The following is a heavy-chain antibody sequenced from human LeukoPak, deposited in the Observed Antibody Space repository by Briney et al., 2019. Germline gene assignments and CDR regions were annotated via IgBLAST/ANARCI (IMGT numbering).Heavy chain of an antibody. CDR3: AKDIARGSGSYWNYMDV. D-gene: IGHD3-10*01. CDR1: GFTFNNYW. CDR2: MNPAGSST. V-gene: IGHV3-74*01. Sequence: PGGSLRLSCAASGFTFNNYWVHWVRQVPGKGLVWVSRMNPAGSSTSYADSVKGRFTISRDNAKNTVYPQMNSLRAEDTALYYCAKDIARGSGSYWNYMDVWGKGTTVTISS. J-gene: IGHJ6*03.